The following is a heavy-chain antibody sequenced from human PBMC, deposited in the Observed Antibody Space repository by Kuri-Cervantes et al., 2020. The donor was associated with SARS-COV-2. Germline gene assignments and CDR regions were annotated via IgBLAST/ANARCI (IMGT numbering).Heavy chain of an antibody. CDR2: TSSSSSYI. Sequence: GESLKISCAASGFTFSSYSMNWVRQAPGKGLEWVSSTSSSSSYIYYADSVKGRFTISRDNAKNSLYLQMNSLRAEDTAVYYCARDRIVGGSYYLPALFDYWGQGTLVTVSS. CDR1: GFTFSSYS. V-gene: IGHV3-21*01. CDR3: ARDRIVGGSYYLPALFDY. D-gene: IGHD1-26*01. J-gene: IGHJ4*02.